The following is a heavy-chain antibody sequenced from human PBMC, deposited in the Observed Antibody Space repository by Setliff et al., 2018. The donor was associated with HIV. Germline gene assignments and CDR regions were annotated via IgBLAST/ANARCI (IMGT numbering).Heavy chain of an antibody. CDR3: SRGPPFDR. CDR1: GGSITSGSYS. V-gene: IGHV4-61*09. CDR2: VASSGNI. J-gene: IGHJ2*01. Sequence: SETLSLTCTVSGGSITSGSYSWTWIRQPAGKGLEWIGHVASSGNIDYNPSLKSRVTISADTSKNQFFLKLTSVTTADTATYYCSRGPPFDRWGRGTLVTVSS.